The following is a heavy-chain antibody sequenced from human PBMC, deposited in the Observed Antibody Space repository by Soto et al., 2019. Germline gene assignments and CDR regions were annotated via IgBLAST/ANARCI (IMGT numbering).Heavy chain of an antibody. CDR1: GFTFSSHW. CDR3: AGGLSGWYAHLDY. V-gene: IGHV3-74*01. D-gene: IGHD6-19*01. Sequence: EVQLVESGGGLVQPGGSLRLSCAASGFTFSSHWMHWVRQAPGKGLVWVSRIYNDGRDTNYADSVKGRFTISRDNAKNTLCLQMNSLRADDTGVYYCAGGLSGWYAHLDYWGQGTQVTVSS. J-gene: IGHJ4*02. CDR2: IYNDGRDT.